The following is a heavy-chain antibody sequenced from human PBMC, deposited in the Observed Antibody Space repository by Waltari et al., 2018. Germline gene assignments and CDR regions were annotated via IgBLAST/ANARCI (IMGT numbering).Heavy chain of an antibody. CDR1: ELTFSDSA. CDR3: ARDRGSGYYWGFGP. D-gene: IGHD3-22*01. CDR2: ITKDSGAI. J-gene: IGHJ5*02. Sequence: EVQLVESGGDLVQLGRSLILTFAASELTFSDSARNWVRHVPGKGLEWVSGITKDSGAIDYADSVKGRFIISRDNAENSLYLQMNSLRAEDTAFYYCARDRGSGYYWGFGPWGQGTPVTVSS. V-gene: IGHV3-9*01.